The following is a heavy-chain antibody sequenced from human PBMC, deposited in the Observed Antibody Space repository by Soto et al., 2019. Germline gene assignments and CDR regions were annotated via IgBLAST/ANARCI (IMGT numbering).Heavy chain of an antibody. CDR1: GGTFSSYA. CDR2: IIPIFGTA. D-gene: IGHD6-13*01. CDR3: ARVGPSGYSSSWYDY. V-gene: IGHV1-69*13. J-gene: IGHJ4*02. Sequence: SVKVSCKASGGTFSSYAISWVRQAPGQGLEWMGGIIPIFGTANYAQKFQGRVTITADESTSTAYMELSSLRSEDTAVYYCARVGPSGYSSSWYDYWGQGTLVTV.